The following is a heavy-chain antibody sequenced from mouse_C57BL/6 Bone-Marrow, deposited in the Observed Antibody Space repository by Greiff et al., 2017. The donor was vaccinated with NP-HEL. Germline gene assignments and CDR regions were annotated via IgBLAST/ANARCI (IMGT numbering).Heavy chain of an antibody. CDR3: ARCPYYNGYYYAMDY. Sequence: VQLQQPGAELVRPGSSVKLSCKASGYTFTSYWMHWVKQRPIQGLEWIGNIDPSDSETHYNQKFKDKATLTVDKSSSTAYMQLSSLTSEDSAVYYCARCPYYNGYYYAMDYWGQGTSVTVSS. CDR1: GYTFTSYW. V-gene: IGHV1-52*01. J-gene: IGHJ4*01. CDR2: IDPSDSET. D-gene: IGHD1-1*01.